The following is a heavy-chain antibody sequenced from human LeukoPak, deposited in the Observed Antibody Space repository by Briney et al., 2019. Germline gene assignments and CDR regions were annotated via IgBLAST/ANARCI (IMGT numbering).Heavy chain of an antibody. CDR1: GFTFSSYS. V-gene: IGHV3-48*01. Sequence: GGSLRLSCAASGFTFSSYSMNWVRQAPGKGLEWVSYISSSSSTIYYADSVKGRFTISRDNAKNSLYLQMNSLRAEDTAVYYCAREEYSSGWYVSHYFDYWGQGTLVTVSS. J-gene: IGHJ4*02. CDR2: ISSSSSTI. CDR3: AREEYSSGWYVSHYFDY. D-gene: IGHD6-19*01.